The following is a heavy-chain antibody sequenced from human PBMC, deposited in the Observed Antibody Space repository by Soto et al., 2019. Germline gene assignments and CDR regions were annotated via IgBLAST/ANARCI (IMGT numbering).Heavy chain of an antibody. J-gene: IGHJ4*02. CDR3: ARGFATTGYLVDY. Sequence: EVQLLESGGGLVQPGGSLRLSCAASGFTFSNYAMTWVRQAPGKGLQWVSAISGSGSSTKYADSVKGRFTISRDNSMSTLSLQMNSLRGEDTAVYFCARGFATTGYLVDYWGQGTLVTVSS. CDR2: ISGSGSST. V-gene: IGHV3-23*01. CDR1: GFTFSNYA. D-gene: IGHD3-9*01.